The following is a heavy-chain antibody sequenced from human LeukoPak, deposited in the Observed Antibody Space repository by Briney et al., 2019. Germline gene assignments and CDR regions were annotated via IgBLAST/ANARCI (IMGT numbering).Heavy chain of an antibody. CDR2: INPSGDDT. CDR1: GYTLTSDY. Sequence: ASVKVSCKASGYTLTSDYMHWVRQAPGQGLEWMGIINPSGDDTSYAQKFQGRVTMTRDMSTSTVYMELSSLRSEDTAVYYCANVDRDYWGQGTLVTVSS. CDR3: ANVDRDY. D-gene: IGHD3-16*01. J-gene: IGHJ4*02. V-gene: IGHV1-46*01.